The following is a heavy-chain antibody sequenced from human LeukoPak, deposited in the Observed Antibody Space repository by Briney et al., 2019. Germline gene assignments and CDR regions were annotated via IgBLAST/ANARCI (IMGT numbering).Heavy chain of an antibody. CDR2: IYSGGST. D-gene: IGHD3-22*01. Sequence: PGGSLRLSCVASGFTFSDYAMSWVRQAPGKGLEWVSVIYSGGSTYYADSVKGRFTISRDNSKNTLYLQMNSLRAEDTAVYYCASSQNYYDSSGEAFDIWGQGTMVTVPS. V-gene: IGHV3-53*01. CDR3: ASSQNYYDSSGEAFDI. CDR1: GFTFSDYA. J-gene: IGHJ3*02.